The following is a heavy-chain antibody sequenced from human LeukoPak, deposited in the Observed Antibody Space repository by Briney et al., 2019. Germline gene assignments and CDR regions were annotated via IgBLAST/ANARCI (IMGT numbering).Heavy chain of an antibody. Sequence: GGSLRLSCAASGFTVSSNYMSWVRQAPGKGLEWVSVIYSGGSTYYADSVKGRFTISRDNSKNTLYLQMNSLRAEDTAVYYCAKEGRDSTPLNWGQGTLVTVSS. CDR3: AKEGRDSTPLN. D-gene: IGHD2-2*01. J-gene: IGHJ4*02. V-gene: IGHV3-53*01. CDR1: GFTVSSNY. CDR2: IYSGGST.